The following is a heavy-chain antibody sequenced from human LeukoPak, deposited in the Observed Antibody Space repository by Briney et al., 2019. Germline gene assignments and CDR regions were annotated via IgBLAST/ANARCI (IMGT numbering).Heavy chain of an antibody. D-gene: IGHD1-14*01. J-gene: IGHJ4*02. CDR3: ARVPNQSKYSIGNY. V-gene: IGHV4-31*11. CDR1: GGSFSGYY. Sequence: KPSETLSLTCAVYGGSFSGYYWSWIRQHPGKGLEWIGYIYYSGSTYYNPSLKSRVTISVDTSKNQFSLKLSSVTAADTAVYYCARVPNQSKYSIGNYWGQGTLGTVSS. CDR2: IYYSGST.